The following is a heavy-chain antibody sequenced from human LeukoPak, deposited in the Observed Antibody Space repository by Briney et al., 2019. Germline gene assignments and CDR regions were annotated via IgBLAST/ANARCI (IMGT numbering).Heavy chain of an antibody. CDR3: AGGPRSSGWYFFDY. V-gene: IGHV1-18*01. CDR1: GYTFTSYG. Sequence: ASVKVSCKASGYTFTSYGISWVRQAPGQGLEWMGWISAYNGNTNYAQKLQGRVTMTTDTSTSTAFMELRNLRSDDTAVYYCAGGPRSSGWYFFDYWGQGTLVTVSS. D-gene: IGHD6-19*01. J-gene: IGHJ4*02. CDR2: ISAYNGNT.